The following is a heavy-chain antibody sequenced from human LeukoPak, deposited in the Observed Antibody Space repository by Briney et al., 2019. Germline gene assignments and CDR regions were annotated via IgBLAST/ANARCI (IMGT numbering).Heavy chain of an antibody. V-gene: IGHV4-59*01. Sequence: PSETLSLTCTVSGGSISSYYWSWIRQPPGKGLEWIGYIYYSGSTNCNPSLKSRVTISVDTSKNQFSLKLSSVTAADTAVYYCASSIAVARFDYWDQGTLVTVSS. CDR2: IYYSGST. CDR3: ASSIAVARFDY. D-gene: IGHD6-19*01. CDR1: GGSISSYY. J-gene: IGHJ4*02.